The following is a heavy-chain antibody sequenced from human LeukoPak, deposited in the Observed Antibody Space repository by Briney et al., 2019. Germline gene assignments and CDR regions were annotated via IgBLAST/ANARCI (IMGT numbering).Heavy chain of an antibody. CDR1: GFTFSDYY. D-gene: IGHD3-10*01. CDR3: ANDVLLWFGELLSPLDY. CDR2: ISGSGGST. V-gene: IGHV3-23*01. Sequence: GGSLRLSCAASGFTFSDYYMSWIRQAPGKGLEWVSAISGSGGSTYYADSVKGRFTISRDNSKNTLYLQMNSLRAEDTAVYYCANDVLLWFGELLSPLDYWGQGTLVTVSS. J-gene: IGHJ4*02.